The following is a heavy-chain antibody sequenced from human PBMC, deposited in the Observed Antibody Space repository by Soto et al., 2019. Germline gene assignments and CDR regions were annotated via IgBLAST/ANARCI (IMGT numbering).Heavy chain of an antibody. J-gene: IGHJ4*02. Sequence: GGSLRLSCAASGFTFNSYAMHWVRQAPGKGLEWVAVISYDGGNKYYADSVKGRFTISRDNSKNTLYLQMNSLRAEDTAVYYCARELVGGWPPFDYWGQGTLVTVSS. CDR3: ARELVGGWPPFDY. D-gene: IGHD2-15*01. CDR1: GFTFNSYA. CDR2: ISYDGGNK. V-gene: IGHV3-30-3*01.